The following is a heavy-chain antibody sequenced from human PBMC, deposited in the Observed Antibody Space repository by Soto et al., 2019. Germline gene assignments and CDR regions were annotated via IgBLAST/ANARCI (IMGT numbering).Heavy chain of an antibody. V-gene: IGHV1-2*02. CDR1: GYTFTGYY. CDR2: INPNSGGT. J-gene: IGHJ4*02. Sequence: ASVKVSCKASGYTFTGYYMHWVRQAPGQGLEWMGWINPNSGGTNYAQNLQGRVTLTPDTSTSTAYMDLTSLRSDDTSVYYCARDAPFDCWGQGTLVTVSS. CDR3: ARDAPFDC.